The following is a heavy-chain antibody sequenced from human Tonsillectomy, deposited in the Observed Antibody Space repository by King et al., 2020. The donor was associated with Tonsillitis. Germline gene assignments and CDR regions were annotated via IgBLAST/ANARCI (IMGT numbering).Heavy chain of an antibody. V-gene: IGHV3-11*01. D-gene: IGHD3-22*01. CDR2: CSYWEVTT. CDR3: ARDTYYSDNTYDY. CDR1: GFMLCDIY. J-gene: IGHJ4*02. Sequence: VQLVESGGGLVKPEVSLRLSWAASGFMLCDIYISCTRQAPGRGLECVSECSYWEVTTYYADSVKGRFTSSRDNAKNSLYLQMNSLRAEDTAVYYCARDTYYSDNTYDYWGQGTLVTVSS.